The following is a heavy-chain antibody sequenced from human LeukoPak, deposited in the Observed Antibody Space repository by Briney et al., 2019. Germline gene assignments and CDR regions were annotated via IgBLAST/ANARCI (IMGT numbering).Heavy chain of an antibody. CDR2: IYPGDSDT. D-gene: IGHD3-10*01. Sequence: SLKISCKVSGYSFTSYWIAWVRQMPGKGLEWMGIIYPGDSDTRYSPSFQGQVTISADKSIRTAYLQWSSLKASDTAMYYCARIAGAPHWYFDLRGRGTLVTVSS. J-gene: IGHJ2*01. CDR1: GYSFTSYW. CDR3: ARIAGAPHWYFDL. V-gene: IGHV5-51*01.